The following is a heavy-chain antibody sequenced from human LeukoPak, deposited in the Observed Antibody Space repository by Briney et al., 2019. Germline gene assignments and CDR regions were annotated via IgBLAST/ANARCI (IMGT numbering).Heavy chain of an antibody. CDR3: ARGDGPIHGRYYFDY. CDR1: GDIVSGKGVA. Sequence: SQTLSLTCAISGDIVSGKGVAWNWIRQSPSRGLEWLGRTFYRSKWSSEYATSMKGRITINPDTSKNQFSLQLISVTPEDTAVYYCARGDGPIHGRYYFDYWGQGTLITVSS. D-gene: IGHD3-10*01. J-gene: IGHJ4*02. V-gene: IGHV6-1*01. CDR2: TFYRSKWSS.